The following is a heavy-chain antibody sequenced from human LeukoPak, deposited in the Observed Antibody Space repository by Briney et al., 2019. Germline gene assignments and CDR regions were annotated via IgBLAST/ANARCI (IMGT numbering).Heavy chain of an antibody. Sequence: SLRLSCAGSGFNFGAFSLTWIRQAPGRGLEWVSGISWNSGSIGYADSVKGRFTISRDNAKNSLYLQMNSLRAEDTALYYCAKGAYYDSSGTNWFDPWGQGTLVTVSS. D-gene: IGHD3-22*01. CDR1: GFNFGAFS. CDR2: ISWNSGSI. V-gene: IGHV3-9*01. CDR3: AKGAYYDSSGTNWFDP. J-gene: IGHJ5*02.